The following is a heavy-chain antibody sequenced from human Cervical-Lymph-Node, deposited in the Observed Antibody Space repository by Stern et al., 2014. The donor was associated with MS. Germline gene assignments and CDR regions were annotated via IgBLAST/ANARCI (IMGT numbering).Heavy chain of an antibody. CDR2: IGVFNGNT. CDR1: GYSFRSPG. CDR3: AKGGTGGSWFGGAFDY. J-gene: IGHJ4*02. Sequence: QVQLVQSGPEVKKPGASVKVSCKASGYSFRSPGISWGRQAPGQGLEWMGWIGVFNGNTDYAQNFQGRITMTIDTSTSTAYMELRGLRGDDTAVYYCAKGGTGGSWFGGAFDYWGQGTLVTVSA. D-gene: IGHD6-13*01. V-gene: IGHV1-18*01.